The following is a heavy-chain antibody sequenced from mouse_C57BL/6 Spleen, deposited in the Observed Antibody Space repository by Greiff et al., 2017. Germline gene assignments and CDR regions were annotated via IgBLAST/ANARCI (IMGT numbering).Heavy chain of an antibody. CDR2: ISSGSSTI. CDR3: ARGGYYGTWFAY. Sequence: EVKLQESGGGLVKPGGSLKLSCAASGFTFSDYGMHWVRQAPEKGLEWVAYISSGSSTIYYADTVKGRFTISRDNAKNTLFLQMTSLRSEDTAMYYCARGGYYGTWFAYWGQGTLVTVSA. CDR1: GFTFSDYG. J-gene: IGHJ3*01. V-gene: IGHV5-17*01. D-gene: IGHD1-1*01.